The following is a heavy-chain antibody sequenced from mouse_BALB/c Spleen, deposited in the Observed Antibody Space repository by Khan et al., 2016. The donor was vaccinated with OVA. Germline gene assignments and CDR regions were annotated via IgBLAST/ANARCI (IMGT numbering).Heavy chain of an antibody. CDR3: VTQNHCVLYAVDY. V-gene: IGHV2-3*01. J-gene: IGHJ4*01. Sequence: QVQLKESGPGLVAPSQSLSITCTVSGFSLATYGVSWVRQPPGEGLEWLGVIWGDGSTNYHSALMSRLSISKDNSKSQVFLNLNSLQTDDTATYYYVTQNHCVLYAVDYWGQGTSVTVSS. CDR2: IWGDGST. CDR1: GFSLATYG.